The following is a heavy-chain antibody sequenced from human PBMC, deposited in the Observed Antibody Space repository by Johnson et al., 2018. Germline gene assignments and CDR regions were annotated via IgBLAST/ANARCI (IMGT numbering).Heavy chain of an antibody. CDR3: AREDYDFWSGHYYYYMDG. V-gene: IGHV3-21*01. CDR2: ISSSSSHI. CDR1: GFTFNSYD. D-gene: IGHD3-3*01. Sequence: VQLVQSGGGLVNPGGSLRLSVAAAGFTFNSYDMNWVRQAPGKGLEWVSSISSSSSHIYYADSVKGRFNISRDNAKNSLFLQMNSLGPEDTAVYYCAREDYDFWSGHYYYYMDGWGKGTTVTVSS. J-gene: IGHJ6*03.